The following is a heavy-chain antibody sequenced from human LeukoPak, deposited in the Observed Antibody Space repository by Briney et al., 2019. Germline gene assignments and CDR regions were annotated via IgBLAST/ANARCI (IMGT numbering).Heavy chain of an antibody. CDR3: ARDLACSSTNCQAYYYYYMDV. CDR1: GGSISNYY. D-gene: IGHD2-2*01. J-gene: IGHJ6*03. V-gene: IGHV4-4*07. CDR2: IYASGST. Sequence: SETLSLTCTVSGGSISNYYWSWIRQPAGKGLEWIGRIYASGSTNYNPSLKSRVTMSVDTSKNQFSLKLDSVTAADTAVYYCARDLACSSTNCQAYYYYYMDVWGKGTTVTVSS.